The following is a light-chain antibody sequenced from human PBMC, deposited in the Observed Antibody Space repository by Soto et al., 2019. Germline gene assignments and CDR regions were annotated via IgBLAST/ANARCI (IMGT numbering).Light chain of an antibody. CDR3: QQYGSSPMT. CDR2: GAS. Sequence: ELVLTQSPGTLSLSPGERATFSCRASQSVSSNYLAWYQQQPGQDTRLRSYGASSRDTGIPDRVSGRGSWTDGTRTISRLEPEDCAVYDCQQYGSSPMTFGQGTKVDIK. V-gene: IGKV3-20*01. J-gene: IGKJ1*01. CDR1: QSVSSNY.